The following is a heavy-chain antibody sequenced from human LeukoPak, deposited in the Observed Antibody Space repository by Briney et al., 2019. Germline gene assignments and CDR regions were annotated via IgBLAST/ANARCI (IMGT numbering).Heavy chain of an antibody. Sequence: PSETLSLTCTVSGGSISSGSYYWSWIRQPAGKGLEWIGRIYTSGSTNYNPSLKSRVTISVDTSKNQFSLKLSSVTAADTAVYYCARANDPYSYGYGYYYYYMDVWGKGTTVTVSS. V-gene: IGHV4-61*02. CDR1: GGSISSGSYY. D-gene: IGHD5-18*01. CDR2: IYTSGST. CDR3: ARANDPYSYGYGYYYYYMDV. J-gene: IGHJ6*03.